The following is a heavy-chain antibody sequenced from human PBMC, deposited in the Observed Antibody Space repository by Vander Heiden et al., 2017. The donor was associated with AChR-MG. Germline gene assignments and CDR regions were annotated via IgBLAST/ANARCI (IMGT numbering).Heavy chain of an antibody. J-gene: IGHJ5*02. V-gene: IGHV4-59*13. CDR3: ARGGAAWGRNWFDP. CDR2: IYYSGST. D-gene: IGHD3-16*01. CDR1: GGPISSYY. Sequence: QVQLQESGPGLVKPSETLSLTCPVPGGPISSYYWSWIRQPPGKGLEWIGYIYYSGSTNYNPSLKSRVTISVDTSKNQFSLKLSSVTAADTAVYYCARGGAAWGRNWFDPWGQGTLVTVSS.